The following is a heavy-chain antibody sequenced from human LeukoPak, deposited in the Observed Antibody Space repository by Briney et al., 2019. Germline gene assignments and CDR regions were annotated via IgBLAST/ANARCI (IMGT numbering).Heavy chain of an antibody. CDR2: FNHSGST. CDR1: GGSFSGYY. Sequence: SETLSLTCAVYGGSFSGYYWSWIRQPPGKGLEWIGEFNHSGSTNYNPSLKSRVTISVDTSKNQFSLKLSSVTAADTAVYYCARRSEIVVVPAALQRAFDIWGQGTMVTVSS. V-gene: IGHV4-34*01. D-gene: IGHD2-2*01. J-gene: IGHJ3*02. CDR3: ARRSEIVVVPAALQRAFDI.